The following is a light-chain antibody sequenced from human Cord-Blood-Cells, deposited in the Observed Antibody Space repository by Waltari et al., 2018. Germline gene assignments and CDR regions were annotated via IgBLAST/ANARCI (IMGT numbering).Light chain of an antibody. CDR2: DVS. J-gene: IGLJ1*01. V-gene: IGLV2-11*01. CDR1: SSDVGGYNY. Sequence: QSALTQPRSVSGSPGQSVTISCTGPSSDVGGYNYVSWYQQHPGKAPKLMIYDVSKRPSGVPDRFSGSQSGNTASLTISGLQAEDEADYYCCSYAGSYTYVFGTGTKVTVL. CDR3: CSYAGSYTYV.